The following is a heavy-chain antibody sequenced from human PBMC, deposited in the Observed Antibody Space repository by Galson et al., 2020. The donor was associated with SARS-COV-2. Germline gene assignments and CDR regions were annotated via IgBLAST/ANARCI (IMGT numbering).Heavy chain of an antibody. V-gene: IGHV5-51*04. Sequence: GEPLKISCMGSGYSFTSYWIGWVRQMPGKGLEWMGIIDPGDSDTRYSPSFLGQVTISAHKPISTASLQWSSLKASDTAVYYCASGGGPYYFDYWGQGTLVTVSS. D-gene: IGHD2-15*01. CDR2: IDPGDSDT. CDR1: GYSFTSYW. J-gene: IGHJ4*02. CDR3: ASGGGPYYFDY.